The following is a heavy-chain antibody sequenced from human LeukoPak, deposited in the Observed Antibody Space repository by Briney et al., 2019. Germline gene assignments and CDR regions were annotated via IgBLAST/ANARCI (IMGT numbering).Heavy chain of an antibody. J-gene: IGHJ2*01. V-gene: IGHV3-33*01. Sequence: PGGSLRLSCAASGFTFSSYGMHWVRQAPGKGLEWVAVIWYDGSNKYYADSVKGRFTISRDNSKNPLYLQMNSLRAEDTAVYYCARARDYVWGSYRYWYFDLWGRGTLVTVSS. CDR2: IWYDGSNK. CDR3: ARARDYVWGSYRYWYFDL. D-gene: IGHD3-16*02. CDR1: GFTFSSYG.